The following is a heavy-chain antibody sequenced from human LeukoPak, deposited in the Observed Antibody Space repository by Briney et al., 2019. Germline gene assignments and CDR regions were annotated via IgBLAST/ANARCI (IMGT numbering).Heavy chain of an antibody. CDR2: ISGSSSAI. Sequence: GGSLRLSCAASGFTFSAYNMIWVRQAPGKGLEWLSYISGSSSAIYYADSVQGRFTISKDNAKNSLSLQMSSLRVEDTAVYYCVRDRTLGVRDGFILAWGQGTLVTVSS. CDR1: GFTFSAYN. CDR3: VRDRTLGVRDGFILA. V-gene: IGHV3-48*01. D-gene: IGHD5-24*01. J-gene: IGHJ5*02.